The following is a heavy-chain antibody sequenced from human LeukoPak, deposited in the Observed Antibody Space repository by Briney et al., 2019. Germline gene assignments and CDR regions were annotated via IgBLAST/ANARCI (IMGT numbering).Heavy chain of an antibody. CDR3: ARSSSWYKKCFDY. V-gene: IGHV1-2*02. CDR2: INPNTSGT. J-gene: IGHJ4*02. CDR1: EYTFTCYY. Sequence: GASVKVSCKASEYTFTCYYMHWVRQAPGQGLEWVGWINPNTSGTVYAQKFQDRVTLTRDTSISTAYMELSRLTSDDTAVYYCARSSSWYKKCFDYWGQGTLVTVSS. D-gene: IGHD6-13*01.